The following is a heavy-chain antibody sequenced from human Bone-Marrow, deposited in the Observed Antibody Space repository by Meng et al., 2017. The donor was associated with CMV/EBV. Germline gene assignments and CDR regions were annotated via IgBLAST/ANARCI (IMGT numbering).Heavy chain of an antibody. Sequence: ASVTVSCKASGYTFTSYDINWVRQATGQGLEWMGWMNPNSGNTGYAQKFQGRVTMTRNTSISTAYMELSSLRSEDTAVYYCASGGRVGSSSIMDVWGQGTTVTVSS. V-gene: IGHV1-8*01. CDR1: GYTFTSYD. CDR2: MNPNSGNT. J-gene: IGHJ6*02. CDR3: ASGGRVGSSSIMDV. D-gene: IGHD1-26*01.